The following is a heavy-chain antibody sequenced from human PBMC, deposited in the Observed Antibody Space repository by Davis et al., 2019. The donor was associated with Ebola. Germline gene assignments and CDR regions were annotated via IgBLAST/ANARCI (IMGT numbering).Heavy chain of an antibody. J-gene: IGHJ6*04. CDR1: GFTFSNAW. CDR2: IKSNADGGTA. Sequence: GESLKISCVASGFTFSNAWMAWVRQAPGKGLEWVGRIKSNADGGTAAYAAPVKGRFTISRDDAEQTLYLEMNSLRAEDTALYYCAKDIEAWGLSYGMDVWGKGTTVTVSS. V-gene: IGHV3-15*05. CDR3: AKDIEAWGLSYGMDV. D-gene: IGHD5-12*01.